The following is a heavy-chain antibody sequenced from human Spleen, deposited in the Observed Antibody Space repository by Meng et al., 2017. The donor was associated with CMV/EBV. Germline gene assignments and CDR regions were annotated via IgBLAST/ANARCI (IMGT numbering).Heavy chain of an antibody. CDR1: VGSFSGND. CDR2: INHSAST. V-gene: IGHV4-34*01. CDR3: ASIAAAGTAIVY. Sequence: VQLRQEWASPVKPAVSLSLACAVYVGSFSGNDWSWIRQPPGKRLDWIGEINHSASTNYTPSLKSRVTISVDTSKNQFSLKLSSVTAADTAVYYGASIAAAGTAIVYWGQGTLVTVSS. D-gene: IGHD6-13*01. J-gene: IGHJ4*02.